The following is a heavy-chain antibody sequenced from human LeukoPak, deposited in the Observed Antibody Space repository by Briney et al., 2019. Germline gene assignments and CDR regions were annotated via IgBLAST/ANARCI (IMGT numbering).Heavy chain of an antibody. J-gene: IGHJ4*02. CDR2: ISAYDGNT. CDR3: ARHYYESTGYFYEKGIFDY. V-gene: IGHV1-18*01. Sequence: GASVKVSCKASGYTFTSYGIGWLRQAPGQGLEWMGWISAYDGNTNYAQKLQGRVTITTDTSTSTAYMELRSLRSDDTAVYYCARHYYESTGYFYEKGIFDYWGQGTLDTVSS. D-gene: IGHD3-22*01. CDR1: GYTFTSYG.